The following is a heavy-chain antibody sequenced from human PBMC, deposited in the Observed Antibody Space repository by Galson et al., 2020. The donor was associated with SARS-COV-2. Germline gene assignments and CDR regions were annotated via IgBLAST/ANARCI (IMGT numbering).Heavy chain of an antibody. CDR3: ARYGGLGSQTVYWHFDL. Sequence: SETLSLTCAVYGGSFSGHYWMWLRQSPGKGLEWIGEIDFSGATNYNPSLNSRGTISIDTSKNQFSLNLISVTAADTAVYYCARYGGLGSQTVYWHFDLWGRGTPVIVSS. V-gene: IGHV4-34*01. CDR2: IDFSGAT. D-gene: IGHD3-10*01. J-gene: IGHJ2*01. CDR1: GGSFSGHY.